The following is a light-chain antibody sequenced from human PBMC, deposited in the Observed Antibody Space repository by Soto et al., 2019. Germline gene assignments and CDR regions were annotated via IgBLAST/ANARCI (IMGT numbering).Light chain of an antibody. Sequence: QAVVTQEPSVSVSPGGTVTLTCGVSSGSVSGTLYPSWYQQAPGQAPRTLIYSTNIRSSGVPDRFSGSILGNKAALTITGAQADDESDYYCVLYMGGVYWVYGGGTKLTVL. CDR1: SGSVSGTLY. CDR3: VLYMGGVYWV. J-gene: IGLJ3*02. CDR2: STN. V-gene: IGLV8-61*01.